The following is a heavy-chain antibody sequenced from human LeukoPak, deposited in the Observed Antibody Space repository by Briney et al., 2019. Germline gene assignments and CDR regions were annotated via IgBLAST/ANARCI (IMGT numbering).Heavy chain of an antibody. CDR2: IFYTGNT. CDR3: ARRRENLNWFDS. D-gene: IGHD5-24*01. J-gene: IGHJ5*01. V-gene: IGHV4-39*01. CDR1: GGSISSTNYY. Sequence: SETLSLTCTVSGGSISSTNYYWGWIRQPPGKGLEWIGSIFYTGNTFYNPSLKSRVTMSVDTSKNQFSLKLSSVAAADTAVYYCARRRENLNWFDSWGRGTLVTVSS.